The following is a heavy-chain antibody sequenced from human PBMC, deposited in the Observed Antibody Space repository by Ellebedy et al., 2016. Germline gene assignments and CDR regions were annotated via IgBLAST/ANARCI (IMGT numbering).Heavy chain of an antibody. Sequence: GESLKISCKGSGYSFPNYWIGWVRQMPGKGLEWIGIIFPDDSSTTYSPSFQGQVTNSADKSISTAYLQWSSLKASDTAIYYCARDTAFSYWGQGTLVTVSS. D-gene: IGHD5-18*01. CDR2: IFPDDSST. J-gene: IGHJ4*02. CDR1: GYSFPNYW. CDR3: ARDTAFSY. V-gene: IGHV5-51*01.